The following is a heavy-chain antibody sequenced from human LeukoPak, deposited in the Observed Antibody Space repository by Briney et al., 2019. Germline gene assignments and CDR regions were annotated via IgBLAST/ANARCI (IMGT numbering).Heavy chain of an antibody. V-gene: IGHV4-34*01. J-gene: IGHJ5*02. Sequence: SETLSLTCAVYGGSFSGYYWSWIRQPPGKGLEWIGEINHSGSTNYNPSLKSRVTISVDTSKNQFSLKLSSVTAADTAVYYCARSQRLGYVGIWSDPWGQGTLVTVSS. CDR1: GGSFSGYY. CDR3: ARSQRLGYVGIWSDP. CDR2: INHSGST. D-gene: IGHD1-1*01.